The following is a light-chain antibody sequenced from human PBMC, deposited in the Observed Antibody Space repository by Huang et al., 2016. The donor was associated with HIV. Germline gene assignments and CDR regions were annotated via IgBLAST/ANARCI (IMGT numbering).Light chain of an antibody. CDR2: LGV. J-gene: IGKJ2*01. V-gene: IGKV2-28*01. CDR3: MEALKTPYT. Sequence: DIVMIQSPLSLPVTPGEPASISFRSSQSLLHTNAYNSLDWYLQKPGKSPQLLIYLGVSRASGVPDRFSGGGSGTRFSLNISRVEAEDAGIYYCMEALKTPYTFGQGTKLEIK. CDR1: QSLLHTNAYNS.